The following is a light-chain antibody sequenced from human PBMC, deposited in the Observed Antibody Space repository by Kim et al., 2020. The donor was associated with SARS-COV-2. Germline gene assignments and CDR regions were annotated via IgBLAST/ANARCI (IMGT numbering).Light chain of an antibody. V-gene: IGKV3-20*01. Sequence: EIVLTQSPGTLSLSPGERATLSCRASASVRRNYLAWYQQKPGQAPRLLIHDASIRATDIPDRFSGSGSGTDFTLTISRLEPEDFTAYYCQQYGSAPNTFGQGTKLEI. CDR3: QQYGSAPNT. CDR1: ASVRRNY. CDR2: DAS. J-gene: IGKJ2*01.